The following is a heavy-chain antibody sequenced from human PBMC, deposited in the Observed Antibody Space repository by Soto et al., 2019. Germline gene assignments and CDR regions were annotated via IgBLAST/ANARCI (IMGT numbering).Heavy chain of an antibody. CDR2: INPNSGGT. D-gene: IGHD5-18*01. CDR3: AASVDTAIGFDP. Sequence: VASVKVSCKASGYTFTGYYMHWVRQAPGQGLEWMGWINPNSGGTNYAQKFQGWVTMTRDTSISTAYMELSRLRSDDTAVYYCAASVDTAIGFDPWGQGTLVTVSS. CDR1: GYTFTGYY. V-gene: IGHV1-2*04. J-gene: IGHJ5*02.